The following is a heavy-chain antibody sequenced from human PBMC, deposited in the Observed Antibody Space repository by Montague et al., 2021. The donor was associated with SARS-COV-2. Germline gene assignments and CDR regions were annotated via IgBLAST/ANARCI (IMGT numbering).Heavy chain of an antibody. CDR1: GGSISSYY. CDR2: IYYSWST. V-gene: IGHV4-59*08. J-gene: IGHJ5*02. D-gene: IGHD3-10*01. Sequence: SETLSLTCTVSGGSISSYYWSWIRQPPGKGLELMWYIYYSWSTNSNSSLKSRVTISVDTSKNQYSMKLSSVTAADTAVYYCASHGVLWFGVAENWFDPWGQGTLVTVSS. CDR3: ASHGVLWFGVAENWFDP.